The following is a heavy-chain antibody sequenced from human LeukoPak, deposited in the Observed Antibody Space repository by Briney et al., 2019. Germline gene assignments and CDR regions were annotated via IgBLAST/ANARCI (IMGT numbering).Heavy chain of an antibody. Sequence: ASVKVSCKASGYTFTGYYMHWVRQAPGQGLEWMGIINPSGGSTSYAQKFQGRVTMTRDMSTSTAYMELSRLRSDDTAVYYCARDSSSSEGWSANYYYYYYMDVWGKGTTVTVSS. V-gene: IGHV1-46*01. D-gene: IGHD6-6*01. J-gene: IGHJ6*03. CDR3: ARDSSSSEGWSANYYYYYYMDV. CDR2: INPSGGST. CDR1: GYTFTGYY.